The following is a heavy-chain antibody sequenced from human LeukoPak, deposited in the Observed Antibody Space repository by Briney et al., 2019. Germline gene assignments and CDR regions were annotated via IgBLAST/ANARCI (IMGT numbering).Heavy chain of an antibody. Sequence: SETLSLTRAVYGGSFSGYYWSWIRQPPGKGLEWIGEINHSGSTNYNPSLKSRVTIPVDTSKNQFSLKLSSVTAADTAVYYCARGVAVAGRAPRYYFDYWGQGTLVTVSS. CDR1: GGSFSGYY. V-gene: IGHV4-34*01. CDR2: INHSGST. D-gene: IGHD6-19*01. J-gene: IGHJ4*02. CDR3: ARGVAVAGRAPRYYFDY.